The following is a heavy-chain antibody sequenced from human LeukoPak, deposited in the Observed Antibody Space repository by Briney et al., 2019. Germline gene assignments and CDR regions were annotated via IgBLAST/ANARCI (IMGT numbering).Heavy chain of an antibody. D-gene: IGHD2/OR15-2a*01. CDR3: ARALLRLNWFDP. Sequence: PGGSLRLSCAASGFTFSSYEMNWVRQAPGKGLEWVSYISSSGSTIYHADSVKGRFTISRDNAKNSLYLQMNSLRAEDTAVYYCARALLRLNWFDPWGQGTLVTVSS. J-gene: IGHJ5*02. CDR1: GFTFSSYE. V-gene: IGHV3-48*03. CDR2: ISSSGSTI.